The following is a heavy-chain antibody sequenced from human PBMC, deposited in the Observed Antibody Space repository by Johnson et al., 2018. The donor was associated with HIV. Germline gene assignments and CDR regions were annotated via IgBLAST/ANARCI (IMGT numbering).Heavy chain of an antibody. D-gene: IGHD1-7*01. CDR2: IKSKTDGGTT. V-gene: IGHV3-15*01. J-gene: IGHJ3*02. CDR3: AKGRSGTTASIDAFDI. CDR1: GFTFSNAW. Sequence: VQLVESGGGLVKPGGSLRLSCAASGFTFSNAWMSWVRQAPGKGLEWVGRIKSKTDGGTTDYAAPVKGRFTISRDDSKNTLYLQMKSLRAEDTAVYYCAKGRSGTTASIDAFDIWGQGTMVTVSS.